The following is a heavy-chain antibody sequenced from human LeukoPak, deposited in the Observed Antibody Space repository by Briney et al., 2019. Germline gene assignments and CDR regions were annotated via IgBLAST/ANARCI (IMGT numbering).Heavy chain of an antibody. V-gene: IGHV3-13*05. CDR1: GFTFSSYD. Sequence: GGSLRLSCAASGFTFSSYDMHWVRQATGKGLEWVSAIGTAGDPYYPGSVKGRFTISRENAKNSLYLQMNSLRAGDPAVYYCARGRRFGEFFWFDPWGQGTLVTVSS. D-gene: IGHD3-10*01. CDR3: ARGRRFGEFFWFDP. CDR2: IGTAGDP. J-gene: IGHJ5*02.